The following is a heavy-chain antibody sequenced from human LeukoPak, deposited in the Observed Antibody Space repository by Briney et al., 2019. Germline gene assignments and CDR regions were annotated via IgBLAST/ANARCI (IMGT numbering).Heavy chain of an antibody. CDR3: ARAAVAESDVISSSPPDY. J-gene: IGHJ4*02. CDR2: IWYDGSNK. CDR1: GFTFSSYG. Sequence: PGGSLRLSCAASGFTFSSYGMHWVRQAPGKGLEWVAVIWYDGSNKYYADSVKGRFTISRDNSKNTLYLQMNSLRAEDTAVYYCARAAVAESDVISSSPPDYWGQGTLVTVSS. V-gene: IGHV3-33*01. D-gene: IGHD6-6*01.